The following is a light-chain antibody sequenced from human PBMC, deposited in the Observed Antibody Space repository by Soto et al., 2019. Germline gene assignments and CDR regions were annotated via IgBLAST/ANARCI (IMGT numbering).Light chain of an antibody. CDR2: AAS. V-gene: IGKV1-39*01. Sequence: DIQMTQSPSSLSASIGDSVIITCRASQDICNYLNWYQHKPGKAPKHLIYAASSLQTGVPSRFTGSGSGTEFTLTIDSLQPEDFATYYCQQSYTTPRITFGQGTRLEI. CDR3: QQSYTTPRIT. CDR1: QDICNY. J-gene: IGKJ5*01.